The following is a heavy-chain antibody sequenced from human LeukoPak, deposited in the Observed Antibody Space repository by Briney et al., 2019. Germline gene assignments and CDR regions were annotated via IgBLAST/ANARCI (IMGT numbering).Heavy chain of an antibody. J-gene: IGHJ6*02. V-gene: IGHV3-53*01. CDR2: TYNDGTT. Sequence: GGSLRLSCAASGFTVRSSYMNWVRQAPGKGLEWVSVTYNDGTTYYADSVKGRFTISRDNSKNTLYLQMNSLRAEDTAVYYCAKKGGLDYYYYGMDVWGQGTTVTVSS. D-gene: IGHD3-16*01. CDR3: AKKGGLDYYYYGMDV. CDR1: GFTVRSSY.